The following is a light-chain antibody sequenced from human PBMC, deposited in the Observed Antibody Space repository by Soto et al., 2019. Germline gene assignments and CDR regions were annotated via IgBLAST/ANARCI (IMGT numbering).Light chain of an antibody. CDR2: DTS. CDR3: QQYGTSEII. CDR1: QSLTNSF. Sequence: EFVLTQSPGTLSLSPVERATLPCRASQSLTNSFIAWYQQRPGQAPRLLIYDTSSRASGIPDRFSGSGSGTDFTLTISRLETEDFAVFYCQQYGTSEIIFGQGTRLEIK. V-gene: IGKV3-20*01. J-gene: IGKJ5*01.